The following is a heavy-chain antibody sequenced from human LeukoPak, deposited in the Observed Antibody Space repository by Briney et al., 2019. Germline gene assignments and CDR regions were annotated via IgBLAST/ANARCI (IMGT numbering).Heavy chain of an antibody. Sequence: ASVKVSCKASGYTFTSYGISWVRQAPGQGLEWMGWISAYNGNTNYAQKLQGRVTMATDTSTSTAYMELRSLRSDDTAVYYCARGVGYCSGGSCFNWFDPWGQGTLVTVSS. CDR3: ARGVGYCSGGSCFNWFDP. V-gene: IGHV1-18*04. CDR1: GYTFTSYG. CDR2: ISAYNGNT. D-gene: IGHD2-15*01. J-gene: IGHJ5*02.